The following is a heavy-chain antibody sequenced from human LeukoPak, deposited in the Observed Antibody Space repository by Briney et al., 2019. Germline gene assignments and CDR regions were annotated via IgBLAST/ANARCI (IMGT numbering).Heavy chain of an antibody. CDR3: AREDHSNYEY. V-gene: IGHV3-7*03. CDR1: GFISSNYW. Sequence: GGSLRLSCAASGFISSNYWMSWDRQVPRKGLEWVASIKQDGTETHYVDSVKGRFTISKGNAKNSLYLQLDSLRAEDTAVYYCAREDHSNYEYWGQGTLVTVSS. D-gene: IGHD4-11*01. J-gene: IGHJ4*02. CDR2: IKQDGTET.